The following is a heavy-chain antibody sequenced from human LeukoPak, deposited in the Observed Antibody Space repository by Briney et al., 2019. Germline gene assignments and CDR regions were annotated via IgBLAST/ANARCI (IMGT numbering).Heavy chain of an antibody. V-gene: IGHV4-34*01. CDR3: AKNPRKYYFDY. J-gene: IGHJ4*02. Sequence: SETLSLTCAVYGGSFSGYYWSGIRQPPGKGLGWIGEINHSGSTNYNPSLKSRVTISVDTSKNQFSLKLSSVTAADTAVYYCAKNPRKYYFDYWGQGTLVTVSS. CDR1: GGSFSGYY. CDR2: INHSGST.